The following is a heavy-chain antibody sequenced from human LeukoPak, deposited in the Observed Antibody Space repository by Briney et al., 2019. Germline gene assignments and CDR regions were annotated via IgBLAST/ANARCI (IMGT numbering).Heavy chain of an antibody. J-gene: IGHJ4*02. CDR3: AKRDYSSGYYYVAY. CDR2: ISGSGGST. V-gene: IGHV3-23*01. Sequence: GGSLRLSCAASGFTVSSNYMSWVRQAPGKGLEWVSAISGSGGSTYYADSVKGRFTISRDNSKNTLYLQMNSLRAEDTAVYYCAKRDYSSGYYYVAYWGQGTLVTVSS. D-gene: IGHD3-22*01. CDR1: GFTVSSNY.